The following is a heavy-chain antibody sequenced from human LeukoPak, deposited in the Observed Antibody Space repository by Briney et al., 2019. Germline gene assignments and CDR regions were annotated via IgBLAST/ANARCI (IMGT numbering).Heavy chain of an antibody. CDR1: SYTFTIYG. Sequence: ASVTVSFTSSSYTFTIYGISWVRQAPGQGLEWMGWISADNGNTNYAQKLQGRVTMTTDTSTSSTSMELRSLTSDDTAIYYCALYHYDSSGYYPTEYWGQGTLVTVSS. CDR3: ALYHYDSSGYYPTEY. D-gene: IGHD3-22*01. J-gene: IGHJ4*02. CDR2: ISADNGNT. V-gene: IGHV1-18*01.